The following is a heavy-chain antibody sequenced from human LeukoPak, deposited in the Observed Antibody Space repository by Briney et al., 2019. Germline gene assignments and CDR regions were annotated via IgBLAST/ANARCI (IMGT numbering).Heavy chain of an antibody. CDR1: GGSISSGSYF. J-gene: IGHJ5*02. D-gene: IGHD2-2*02. Sequence: SETLSLTCTVSGGSISSGSYFWSWIRPPAGKGLEWIGRIYTSGSTNYNPSLKSRVTISVDTSKNQFSLKLSSVTAADTAMYYCARGNSYCSSTSCYIWFDPWGQGTLVTVSS. V-gene: IGHV4-61*02. CDR3: ARGNSYCSSTSCYIWFDP. CDR2: IYTSGST.